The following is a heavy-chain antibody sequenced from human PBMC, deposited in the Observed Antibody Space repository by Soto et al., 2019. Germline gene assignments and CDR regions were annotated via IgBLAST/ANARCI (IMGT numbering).Heavy chain of an antibody. CDR2: IYYSGST. CDR1: GGSVSSGSYY. V-gene: IGHV4-61*01. D-gene: IGHD5-18*01. Sequence: SETLSLTCTVSGGSVSSGSYYWSWIRQPPGKGLEWIGYIYYSGSTNYNPSLKSRVTISVDTSKNQFSLKLSSVTAADTAVYYCSRDGYFREFAPWGQGTLVTVS. J-gene: IGHJ5*02. CDR3: SRDGYFREFAP.